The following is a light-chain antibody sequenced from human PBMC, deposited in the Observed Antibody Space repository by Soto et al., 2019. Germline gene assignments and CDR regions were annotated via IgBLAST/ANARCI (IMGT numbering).Light chain of an antibody. CDR3: QQYNSYPWS. CDR1: HSISSW. J-gene: IGKJ1*01. Sequence: DTQMTQSPSTLSASVGDRVTITCRASHSISSWLAWYQQKPGKAPNLLIFKASTLESGVPSRFSGSGSGTEFTLTISSLQPDDFATYYCQQYNSYPWSFGQGTKEEIK. CDR2: KAS. V-gene: IGKV1-5*03.